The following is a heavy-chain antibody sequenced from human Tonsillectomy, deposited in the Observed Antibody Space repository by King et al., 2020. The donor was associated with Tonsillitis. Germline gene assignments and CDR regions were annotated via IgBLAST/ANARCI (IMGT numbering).Heavy chain of an antibody. CDR1: GFIFKSFG. V-gene: IGHV3-30*18. CDR2: LSYDGGNK. Sequence: VQLVESGGGVVQPGGSLRLSCEASGFIFKSFGMHWVRQAPGKGLEWVASLSYDGGNKYYAESVKGRFTISRDNSEHTLYLQMDSLRGEDTAIYYCAKVGAGPFASWGQGTLVTVSA. CDR3: AKVGAGPFAS. J-gene: IGHJ4*02. D-gene: IGHD3-16*01.